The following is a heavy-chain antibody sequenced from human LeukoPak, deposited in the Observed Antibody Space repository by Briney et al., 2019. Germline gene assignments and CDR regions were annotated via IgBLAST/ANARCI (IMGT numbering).Heavy chain of an antibody. CDR2: ISSSSTI. CDR3: AKVGPERITMIVVVITHFDY. CDR1: GFTFSSYS. J-gene: IGHJ4*02. V-gene: IGHV3-48*01. Sequence: GGSLRLSCAASGFTFSSYSMNWVRQAPGKGLEWVSYISSSSTIYYADSVKGRFTISRDNAKNSLYLQMNSLRAEDTAVYYCAKVGPERITMIVVVITHFDYWGQGTLVTVSS. D-gene: IGHD3-22*01.